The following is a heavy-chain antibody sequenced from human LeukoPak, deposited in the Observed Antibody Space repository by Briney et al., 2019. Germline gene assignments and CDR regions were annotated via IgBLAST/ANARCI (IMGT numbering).Heavy chain of an antibody. J-gene: IGHJ4*02. CDR3: VGGIGWLPDY. V-gene: IGHV3-7*01. Sequence: GGSLRLSCAASGLTFSAYWGNWVRQAPGKGLEWVANIKQDGSEKNYVDSVKDRFTISRDNAENSLYLQMNSLRVEDTAVYYCVGGIGWLPDYWGQGTLVTVSS. CDR2: IKQDGSEK. D-gene: IGHD6-19*01. CDR1: GLTFSAYW.